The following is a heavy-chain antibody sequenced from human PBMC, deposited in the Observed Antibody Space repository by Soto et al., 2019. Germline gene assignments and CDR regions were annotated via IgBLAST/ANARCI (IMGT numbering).Heavy chain of an antibody. V-gene: IGHV4-59*08. Sequence: QVQLQESGPGLVKPSETLSLTCTVSGGSISSYYWNWIRQPPGKGLEWIGYIYYSGSTNYNPSLKSRVTISVGTSNNQFSLKLSSVTAADTAVYYCARQGYYGSADYWGQGTLVTVSS. J-gene: IGHJ4*02. CDR2: IYYSGST. D-gene: IGHD3-10*01. CDR3: ARQGYYGSADY. CDR1: GGSISSYY.